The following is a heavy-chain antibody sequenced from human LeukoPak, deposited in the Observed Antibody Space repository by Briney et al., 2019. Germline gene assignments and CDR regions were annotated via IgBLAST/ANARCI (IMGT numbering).Heavy chain of an antibody. Sequence: ASVKVSCKASGYTFTGYYMHWVRQAPGQGLGWMEWINPNSGGTNYAQKFQGRVTMTRDTSISTAYMELSRLRSDDTAVYYCARGRDSWIQLDYWGQGTLVTVSS. CDR2: INPNSGGT. V-gene: IGHV1-2*02. J-gene: IGHJ4*02. D-gene: IGHD5-18*01. CDR3: ARGRDSWIQLDY. CDR1: GYTFTGYY.